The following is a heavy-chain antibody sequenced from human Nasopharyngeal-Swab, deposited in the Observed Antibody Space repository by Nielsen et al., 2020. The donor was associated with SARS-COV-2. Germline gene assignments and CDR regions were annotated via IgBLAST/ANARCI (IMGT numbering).Heavy chain of an antibody. CDR1: GFTFSSYS. Sequence: GGSLRLSCAASGFTFSSYSMNWVRQAPGKGLEWVSSISSSSYIYYADSVKGRFTISRDNAKNSLYLQMNSLRGEDTAVYYCARDYCGGDCYGDYWGQGTLVTVSS. CDR3: ARDYCGGDCYGDY. D-gene: IGHD2-21*02. CDR2: ISSSSYI. V-gene: IGHV3-21*01. J-gene: IGHJ4*02.